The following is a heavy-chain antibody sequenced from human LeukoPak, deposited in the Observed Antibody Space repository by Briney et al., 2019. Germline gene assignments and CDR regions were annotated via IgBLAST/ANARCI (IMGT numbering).Heavy chain of an antibody. D-gene: IGHD3-10*01. CDR1: GFTFSSYA. CDR3: ARDGGSGILD. Sequence: GGSLRLSCAASGFTFSSYAMNWVRQAPGKGLEWVSYISSNGSPIFYADSVKGRFTISRDNAKNSLSLLMNSLRAEDTAVYYCARDGGSGILDWGQGTLVTVSS. V-gene: IGHV3-48*03. J-gene: IGHJ4*02. CDR2: ISSNGSPI.